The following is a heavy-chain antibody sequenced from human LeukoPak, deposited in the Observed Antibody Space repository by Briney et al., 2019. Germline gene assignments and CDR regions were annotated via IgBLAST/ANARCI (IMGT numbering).Heavy chain of an antibody. D-gene: IGHD6-13*01. J-gene: IGHJ5*02. CDR2: ISAYNGNT. Sequence: ASVKVSCKASGYTFTSYGISWVRQAPGQGLEWMGWISAYNGNTNYAQKLQGRVTMTTDTSTSTAYMELRSLRSDDTAVYYCAREVGIAAAGTQDWFDPWGQGTLVTVSS. V-gene: IGHV1-18*01. CDR1: GYTFTSYG. CDR3: AREVGIAAAGTQDWFDP.